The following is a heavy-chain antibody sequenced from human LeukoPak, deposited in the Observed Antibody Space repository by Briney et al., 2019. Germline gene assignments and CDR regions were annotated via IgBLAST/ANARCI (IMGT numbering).Heavy chain of an antibody. D-gene: IGHD3-10*01. V-gene: IGHV1-8*01. Sequence: ASVKVSCKASGYTFRGHFIHWVRQAPGQGHEWMGWMNPNSGNTGYAQKFQGRVTMTRNTSISTAYMELSSLRSEDTAVYYCASSGGSGSYSLDYWGQGPLVTVSS. CDR3: ASSGGSGSYSLDY. CDR2: MNPNSGNT. J-gene: IGHJ4*02. CDR1: GYTFRGHF.